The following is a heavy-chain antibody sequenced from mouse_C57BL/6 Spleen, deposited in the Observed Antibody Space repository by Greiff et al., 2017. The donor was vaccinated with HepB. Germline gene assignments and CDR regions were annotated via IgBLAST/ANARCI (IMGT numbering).Heavy chain of an antibody. Sequence: VQLQQSGAELVRPGTSVKMSCKASGYTFTNYWIGWAKQRPGHGLEWIGDIYPGGGYTNYNEKFKGKATLTADKSSSTAYMQFSSLTSEDSAIYYCARARYDYGYAMDYWGQGTSVTVSS. V-gene: IGHV1-63*01. CDR2: IYPGGGYT. CDR3: ARARYDYGYAMDY. CDR1: GYTFTNYW. J-gene: IGHJ4*01. D-gene: IGHD2-4*01.